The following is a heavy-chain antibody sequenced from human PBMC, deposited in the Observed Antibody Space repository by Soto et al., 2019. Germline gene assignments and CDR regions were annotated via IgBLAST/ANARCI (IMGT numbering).Heavy chain of an antibody. D-gene: IGHD6-13*01. J-gene: IGHJ4*02. Sequence: GGSLRLSCAASGFTFSSYAMSWVRQAPGKRLEWVSAISGSGGSTYYADSVKGRFTISRDNSKNTLYLQMNSLRAEDTAVYYCASPPGIAAAGTRVDWGQGTLVTAPQ. CDR2: ISGSGGST. CDR1: GFTFSSYA. V-gene: IGHV3-23*01. CDR3: ASPPGIAAAGTRVD.